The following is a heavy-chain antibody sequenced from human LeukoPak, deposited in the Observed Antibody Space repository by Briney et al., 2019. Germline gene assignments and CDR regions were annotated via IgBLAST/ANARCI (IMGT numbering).Heavy chain of an antibody. CDR3: AREITYNSLAAVGTSYFDY. J-gene: IGHJ4*02. V-gene: IGHV4-4*07. D-gene: IGHD6-13*01. Sequence: KTSETLSLTCTVSGGSISSYYWSWIRQPAGKGLEWIGRIYTSGSTNYNPSLKSRVTMSVDTSKNQFSLKLSSVTAADTAVYYCAREITYNSLAAVGTSYFDYWGQGTLVTVSS. CDR2: IYTSGST. CDR1: GGSISSYY.